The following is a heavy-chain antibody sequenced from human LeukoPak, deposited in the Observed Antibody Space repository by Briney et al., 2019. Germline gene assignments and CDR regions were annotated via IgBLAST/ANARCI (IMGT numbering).Heavy chain of an antibody. D-gene: IGHD6-19*01. V-gene: IGHV3-30*18. J-gene: IGHJ5*02. CDR1: GFSFRYYG. CDR2: ISYDGSNK. CDR3: AKDRESAYISGWPSGS. Sequence: PGGSLRLSCAASGFSFRYYGMNWVRQAPGKGLEWVAVISYDGSNKYYGDSVKGRFSISRDNSKSTLYLQMNSLRSEDTAVYYCAKDRESAYISGWPSGSWGQGTLVTVSS.